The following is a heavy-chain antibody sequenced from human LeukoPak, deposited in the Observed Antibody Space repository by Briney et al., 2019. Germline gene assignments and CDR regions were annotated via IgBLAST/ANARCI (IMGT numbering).Heavy chain of an antibody. J-gene: IGHJ4*02. Sequence: GGSLRLSCAASGFTFDDYGTSWVRQAPGKGLEWVSGINWNGGSTGYADSVKGRFTISRDNAKNSLYLQMNSLRAEDTALYYCAIDLEGYCSGGSCYSFHYFDYWGQGTLVTVSS. CDR1: GFTFDDYG. CDR2: INWNGGST. CDR3: AIDLEGYCSGGSCYSFHYFDY. V-gene: IGHV3-20*04. D-gene: IGHD2-15*01.